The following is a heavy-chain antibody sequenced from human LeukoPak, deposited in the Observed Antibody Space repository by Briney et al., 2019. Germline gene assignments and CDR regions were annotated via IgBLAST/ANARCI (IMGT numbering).Heavy chain of an antibody. CDR3: AKDQWRYSGLGSGYYY. CDR2: ISYDGSNK. D-gene: IGHD3-22*01. Sequence: PGRSLRLSCAASGFTFSSYGMHWVRQAPGKGLEWVAVISYDGSNKYYADSVKGRFTISRDNSKNTLYLQMNSLRAEDTAVYYCAKDQWRYSGLGSGYYYWGQGTLVTVSS. J-gene: IGHJ4*02. V-gene: IGHV3-30*18. CDR1: GFTFSSYG.